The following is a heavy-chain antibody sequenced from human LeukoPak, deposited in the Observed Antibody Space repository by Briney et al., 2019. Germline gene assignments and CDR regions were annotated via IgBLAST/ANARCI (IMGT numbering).Heavy chain of an antibody. CDR2: INHSGST. CDR3: ARNRYFDWFVDSYYYYGMDV. J-gene: IGHJ6*02. D-gene: IGHD3-9*01. V-gene: IGHV4-39*07. CDR1: GGSISSGDYY. Sequence: SETLSLTCTVSGGSISSGDYYWSWIRQPPGKGLEWIGEINHSGSTNYNPSLKSRVTISVDTSKNQFSLKLSSVTAADTAVYYCARNRYFDWFVDSYYYYGMDVWGQGTTVTVSS.